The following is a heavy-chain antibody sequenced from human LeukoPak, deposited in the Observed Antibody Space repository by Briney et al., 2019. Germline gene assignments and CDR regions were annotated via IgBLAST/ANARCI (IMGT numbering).Heavy chain of an antibody. D-gene: IGHD1-26*01. J-gene: IGHJ3*02. CDR2: IIPIFGTA. CDR3: ASSSGSYSGDAFDI. CDR1: GGTFSSYA. V-gene: IGHV1-69*05. Sequence: SVKVSCKASGGTFSSYAISWVRQAPGQGLEWMGGIIPIFGTANYAQKFQGRVTITTDESTSTAYMELSSLRSEDTAVYYCASSSGSYSGDAFDIWGQGTMVTVSS.